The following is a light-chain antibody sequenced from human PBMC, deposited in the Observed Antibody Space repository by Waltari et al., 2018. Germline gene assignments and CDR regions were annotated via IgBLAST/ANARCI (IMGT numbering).Light chain of an antibody. V-gene: IGKV3-15*01. J-gene: IGKJ2*01. CDR2: GAS. Sequence: EIVMTQSPGTLSVPPGEKATLSCRASQSVSSNLAWYQQKPGQSPRLLIYGASTRATGIPARFSGSGSGTDFTLTISSLQSEDFAVYYCQHSDTFGQGTKLEIK. CDR3: QHSDT. CDR1: QSVSSN.